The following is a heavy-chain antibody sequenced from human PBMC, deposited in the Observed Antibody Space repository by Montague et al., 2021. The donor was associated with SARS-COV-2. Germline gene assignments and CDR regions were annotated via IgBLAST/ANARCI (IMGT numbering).Heavy chain of an antibody. CDR1: GTSFSGYY. CDR2: INHGGST. V-gene: IGHV4-34*01. Sequence: SETRSLTCAVHGTSFSGYYWNWIRQPPGKGLEWIGEINHGGSTKYSPSLKSRLTISADTSKNQFSLKLTSVAAADTAVYYCARLRDGVVPSPILGVGTYYSYYYMDVWGRGTTVTVSS. CDR3: ARLRDGVVPSPILGVGTYYSYYYMDV. J-gene: IGHJ6*03. D-gene: IGHD3-10*01.